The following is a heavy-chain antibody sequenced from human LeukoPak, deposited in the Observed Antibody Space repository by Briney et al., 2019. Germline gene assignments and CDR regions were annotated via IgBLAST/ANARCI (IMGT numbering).Heavy chain of an antibody. CDR2: FDPEDGET. V-gene: IGHV1-24*01. CDR3: ATDPPSSGYYTGFDY. CDR1: GYTLTELS. Sequence: ASVKVSCKVSGYTLTELSMHWVRQAPGKGLEWMGGFDPEDGETIYAQKFQGRVTMTEDTSTDTAYMELSSLRSEDTAVYYCATDPPSSGYYTGFDYWGQGTLVTVSP. J-gene: IGHJ4*02. D-gene: IGHD3-22*01.